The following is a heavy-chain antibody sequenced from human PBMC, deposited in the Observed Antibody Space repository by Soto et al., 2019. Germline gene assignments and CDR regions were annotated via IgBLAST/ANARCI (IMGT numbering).Heavy chain of an antibody. V-gene: IGHV3-23*01. Sequence: GGSLRLSCAASGFTFNNYAMGWVRQASGKGLEWVSAITASGGDTYSADSVKGRFTIPRDNSKNTLYLQMNSLRAEDTAIYYCAKLGSSSWSPHYYFDYWGQGTLVTVSS. CDR2: ITASGGDT. J-gene: IGHJ4*02. D-gene: IGHD2-2*01. CDR3: AKLGSSSWSPHYYFDY. CDR1: GFTFNNYA.